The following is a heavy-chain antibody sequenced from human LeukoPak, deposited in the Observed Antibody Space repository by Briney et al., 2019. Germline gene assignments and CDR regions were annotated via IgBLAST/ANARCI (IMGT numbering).Heavy chain of an antibody. CDR2: IIPILGIA. Sequence: GASVKVSCKASGGTFSSYAISWVRQAPGQGLEWMGRIIPILGIANYAQKFQGRVTITTDESTSTAYMELSSLRSEDTAVYYCAGVTMEKGLDYWGQGTLVTVSS. J-gene: IGHJ4*02. V-gene: IGHV1-69*04. CDR1: GGTFSSYA. D-gene: IGHD5-24*01. CDR3: AGVTMEKGLDY.